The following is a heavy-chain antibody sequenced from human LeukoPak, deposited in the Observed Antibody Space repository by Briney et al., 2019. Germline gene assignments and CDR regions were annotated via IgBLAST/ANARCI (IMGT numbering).Heavy chain of an antibody. Sequence: SETLSLTCTVSGGSISSYYWSWIRQPPGKGLEWIGYIYYSGSTNYNPSLKSRVTISLDTSKNQFSLKLSSVTAADTAVYYCARSEYGDYGDFDYWGQGTLVTVSS. D-gene: IGHD4-17*01. J-gene: IGHJ4*02. CDR2: IYYSGST. V-gene: IGHV4-59*01. CDR1: GGSISSYY. CDR3: ARSEYGDYGDFDY.